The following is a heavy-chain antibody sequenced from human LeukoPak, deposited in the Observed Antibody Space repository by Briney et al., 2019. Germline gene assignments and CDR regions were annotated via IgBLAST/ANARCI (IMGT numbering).Heavy chain of an antibody. V-gene: IGHV3-74*01. CDR3: ARDVTDLDY. CDR2: INSDGSTT. Sequence: AGGSLRLSCAASGFTFSSYEMNWVRQAPGKGLVWVSRINSDGSTTTYADSVKGRFTISRDNAKNTLYLQMNSLRAEDTAVYYCARDVTDLDYWGQGTLVTVSS. CDR1: GFTFSSYE. D-gene: IGHD1-20*01. J-gene: IGHJ4*02.